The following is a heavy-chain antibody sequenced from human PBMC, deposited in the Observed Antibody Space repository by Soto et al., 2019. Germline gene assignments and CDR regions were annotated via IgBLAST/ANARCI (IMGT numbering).Heavy chain of an antibody. CDR2: VSAYNGYT. Sequence: QVQLVQSGAEVKKPGASVKVSCKASGFTFTSYGFSWVRQAPGEGLEWRGWVSAYNGYTTYAQKLQGRVTMTTGTSTNTAHMALRSLRSDDTAVYYCARAGRSIAVALSDSWGQGTLVTVSS. J-gene: IGHJ4*02. CDR1: GFTFTSYG. D-gene: IGHD6-19*01. CDR3: ARAGRSIAVALSDS. V-gene: IGHV1-18*01.